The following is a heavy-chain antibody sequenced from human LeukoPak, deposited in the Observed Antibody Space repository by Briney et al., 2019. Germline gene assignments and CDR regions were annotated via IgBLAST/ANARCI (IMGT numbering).Heavy chain of an antibody. CDR1: GGSISSSSYY. Sequence: SETLSLTCTVSGGSISSSSYYWGWIRQSPGNGLEWIGNIYYSGTTNYNPSLKSRVTISVDTSKNQFSLKLNSVTAADTAVYYCARHRSLYYYDLPTRGVFDIWGQGTMVTVSS. J-gene: IGHJ3*02. CDR2: IYYSGTT. CDR3: ARHRSLYYYDLPTRGVFDI. V-gene: IGHV4-39*01. D-gene: IGHD3-22*01.